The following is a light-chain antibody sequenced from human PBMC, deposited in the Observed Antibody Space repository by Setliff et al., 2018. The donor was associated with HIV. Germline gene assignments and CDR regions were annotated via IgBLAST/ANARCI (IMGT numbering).Light chain of an antibody. V-gene: IGLV2-11*01. CDR3: SSYAGSYTFV. CDR2: DVS. J-gene: IGLJ1*01. CDR1: SSDVCGYNY. Sequence: QSVLTQPRSVSGSPGQSVTISCTGTSSDVCGYNYVSWYQQHPGKAPKLMIYDVSKRPSGVPDRFSGSKSGNTASLTISGLQAEDEADYYCSSYAGSYTFVFGTGTKVTV.